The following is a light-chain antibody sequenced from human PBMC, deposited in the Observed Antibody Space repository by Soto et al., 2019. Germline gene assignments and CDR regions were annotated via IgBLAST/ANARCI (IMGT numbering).Light chain of an antibody. J-gene: IGKJ2*01. CDR3: HQRSNWPRT. V-gene: IGKV3-11*01. CDR2: SAS. Sequence: EIVMTQSPATLSVSPGERATLSCRASQSVNSNLAWYQQKPGQAPRLLIYSASTRATGIPARFSGSGSGTDFTLTISSLEPEDFAVYYCHQRSNWPRTFGQGTKLEIK. CDR1: QSVNSN.